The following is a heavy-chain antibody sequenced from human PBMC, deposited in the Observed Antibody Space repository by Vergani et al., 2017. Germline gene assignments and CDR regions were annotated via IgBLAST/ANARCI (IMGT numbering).Heavy chain of an antibody. CDR3: ARESSGSSNRYYYYYMDV. Sequence: QVQLQESGPGLVKPSETLSLTCTVSGGSISSYYWSWIRQPPGKGLEWIGYIYYSGSTNYNPSLKSRVTISVDTSKNQFSLKLSAVTAADTAVYYWARESSGSSNRYYYYYMDVWGKGTTVTVSS. V-gene: IGHV4-59*01. CDR2: IYYSGST. CDR1: GGSISSYY. D-gene: IGHD3-3*01. J-gene: IGHJ6*03.